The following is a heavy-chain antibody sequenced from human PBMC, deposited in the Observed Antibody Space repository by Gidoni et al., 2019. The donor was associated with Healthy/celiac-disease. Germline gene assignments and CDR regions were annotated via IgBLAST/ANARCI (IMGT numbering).Heavy chain of an antibody. CDR1: GGSISSGGYY. J-gene: IGHJ4*02. CDR2: IYYSGST. D-gene: IGHD3-22*01. CDR3: ARETYDSSGYYVGGDY. V-gene: IGHV4-31*03. Sequence: QVQLQESGPGLVKPSQTLSLTCTVSGGSISSGGYYWRWIRQHPGKGLEWIGYIYYSGSTYYNPSLKSRVTISVDTSKNQFSLKLSSVTAADTAVYYCARETYDSSGYYVGGDYWGQGTLVTVSS.